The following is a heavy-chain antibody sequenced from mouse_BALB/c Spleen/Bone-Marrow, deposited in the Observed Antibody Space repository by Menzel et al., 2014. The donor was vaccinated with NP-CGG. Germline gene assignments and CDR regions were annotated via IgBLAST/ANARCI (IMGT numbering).Heavy chain of an antibody. V-gene: IGHV5-17*02. CDR2: ISSGSSTI. J-gene: IGHJ4*01. Sequence: EVQRVEPGGGLVQPGGSRKLSCAASGFTFSSFGMHWVRQAPEKGLEWVAYISSGSSTIYYADTVKGRFTISRDNPKNTLFLQMTSLRSEDTAMYYCARWGYYYAMDYWGQGTSVTVSS. CDR1: GFTFSSFG. CDR3: ARWGYYYAMDY.